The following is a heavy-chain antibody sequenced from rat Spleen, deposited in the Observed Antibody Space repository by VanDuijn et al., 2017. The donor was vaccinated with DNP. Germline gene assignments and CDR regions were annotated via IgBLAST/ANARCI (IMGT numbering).Heavy chain of an antibody. D-gene: IGHD2-3*01. CDR2: ISYDGGST. J-gene: IGHJ3*01. CDR1: GLTFSDYN. Sequence: EVHLVESGGGLVQPGRSLKLSCAASGLTFSDYNMAWVRQAPKKGLEWVAYISYDGGSTSYGDSVKGRFTISRDNAKSTLYLQMSKLGSVDTAIYYCVTRGDGYDNWFAYWGQGTLVTVSS. CDR3: VTRGDGYDNWFAY. V-gene: IGHV5-7*01.